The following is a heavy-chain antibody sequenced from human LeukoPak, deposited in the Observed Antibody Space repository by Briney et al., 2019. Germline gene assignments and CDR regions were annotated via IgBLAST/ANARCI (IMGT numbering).Heavy chain of an antibody. CDR3: AKDKAGYTAMVYDAFDI. CDR1: GFTFGDYA. Sequence: PGRSLRLSCAASGFTFGDYAMSWVRQAPGKGLEWVSAISGSGGSTYYADSVKGRFTISRDNSKNTLYLQTNSLRAEDTAVYYCAKDKAGYTAMVYDAFDIWGQGTMVTVSS. CDR2: ISGSGGST. V-gene: IGHV3-23*01. D-gene: IGHD5-18*01. J-gene: IGHJ3*02.